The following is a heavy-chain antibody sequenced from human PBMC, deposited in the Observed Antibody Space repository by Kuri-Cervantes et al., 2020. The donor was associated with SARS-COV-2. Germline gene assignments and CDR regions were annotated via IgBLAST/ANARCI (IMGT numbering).Heavy chain of an antibody. CDR3: ARDKGFFGGPPERGSDY. CDR1: GYTFTDYY. CDR2: INPDGGT. D-gene: IGHD3-10*01. Sequence: ASVKVSCKASGYTFTDYYMNWVRQAPGQGPEWMGWINPDGGTNSAQKFQGRVTMTTDTSTSTAYMELRSLRSDDTAVYYCARDKGFFGGPPERGSDYWGQGTLVTVSS. J-gene: IGHJ4*02. V-gene: IGHV1-2*02.